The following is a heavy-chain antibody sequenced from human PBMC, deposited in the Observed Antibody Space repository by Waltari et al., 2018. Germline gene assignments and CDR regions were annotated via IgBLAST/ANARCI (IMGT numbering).Heavy chain of an antibody. D-gene: IGHD3-3*01. Sequence: QVQLQESGPGLVKPSQTLSLTCAVYGGSFSGYYWSWIRQPPGKGLEWIGEINHSGSTNYNPSLKSRVTISVDTSKNQFSLKLSSVTAADTAVYYCARGRYDFWSGYNNWFDPWGQGTLVTVSS. CDR2: INHSGST. CDR3: ARGRYDFWSGYNNWFDP. V-gene: IGHV4-34*09. J-gene: IGHJ5*02. CDR1: GGSFSGYY.